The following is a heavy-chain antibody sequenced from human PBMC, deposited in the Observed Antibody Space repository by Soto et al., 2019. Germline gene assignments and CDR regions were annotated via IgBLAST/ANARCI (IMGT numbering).Heavy chain of an antibody. V-gene: IGHV3-23*01. CDR3: ALSGFGGSDY. CDR1: GLTFSSHA. J-gene: IGHJ4*02. Sequence: EVQLLESGGGLVQPGDSLRLSCTASGLTFSSHAMSWVRRAPGKGLEWVSTITRSGDKAYYADSVKGRFTNSRDNSKNTLYLQMSSPRDDDTAIYYCALSGFGGSDYCGQGTLVTVSS. D-gene: IGHD3-10*01. CDR2: ITRSGDKA.